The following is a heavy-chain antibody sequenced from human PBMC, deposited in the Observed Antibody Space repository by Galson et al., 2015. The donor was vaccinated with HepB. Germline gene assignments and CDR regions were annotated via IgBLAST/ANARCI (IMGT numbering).Heavy chain of an antibody. V-gene: IGHV4-61*08. D-gene: IGHD5-18*01. CDR2: IYYSGST. Sequence: SETLSLTCTVSGSSISSGGYYWSWIRQPPGKGLEWIGYIYYSGSTNYNPSLKSRVTISVDTSKNQFSLKLSSVTAADTAVYYCARNTAMESFDYWGQGTLVTVSS. CDR3: ARNTAMESFDY. J-gene: IGHJ4*02. CDR1: GSSISSGGYY.